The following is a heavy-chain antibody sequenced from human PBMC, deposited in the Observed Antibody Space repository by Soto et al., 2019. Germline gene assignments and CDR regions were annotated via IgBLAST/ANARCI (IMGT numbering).Heavy chain of an antibody. CDR3: TRGYQGSGYIAFDI. V-gene: IGHV4-59*01. D-gene: IGHD3-22*01. CDR1: GGSISSYY. Sequence: PSETLSLTCTVSGGSISSYYWSWIRQPPGKGLEYIGYIYYSGSTNSNPSLKSRVTISVDTSKNQFSLKLSSVTAADTAVYYCTRGYQGSGYIAFDIRGQGTMVTVSS. CDR2: IYYSGST. J-gene: IGHJ3*02.